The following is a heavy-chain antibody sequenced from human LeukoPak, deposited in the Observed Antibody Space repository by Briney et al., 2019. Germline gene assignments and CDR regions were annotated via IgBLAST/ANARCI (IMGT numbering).Heavy chain of an antibody. Sequence: PGGSLRLSCAASGFTFSDYYMSWIRQAPGKGLEWVSYISSSSSHTNYADSVKGRFTISRDNAKNSLYLQMNSLRAEDTAVYYCATSLASSGRFDYWGQGTLVTASS. J-gene: IGHJ4*02. CDR1: GFTFSDYY. V-gene: IGHV3-11*03. CDR3: ATSLASSGRFDY. D-gene: IGHD3-22*01. CDR2: ISSSSSHT.